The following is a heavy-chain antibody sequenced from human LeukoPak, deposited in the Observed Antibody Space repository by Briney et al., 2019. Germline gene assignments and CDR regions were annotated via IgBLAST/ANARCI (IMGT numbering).Heavy chain of an antibody. D-gene: IGHD4-17*01. CDR1: GFTFSSFA. Sequence: GGSLRLSCAASGFTFSSFAMSWVRQAPGKGLEWVSSLSGSGSGTNYADSVKGRFTISRDNSKNTLYLQMNSLKTEDTAVYYCTTGGTVTFDYWGQGTLVTVSS. V-gene: IGHV3-23*01. CDR2: LSGSGSGT. CDR3: TTGGTVTFDY. J-gene: IGHJ4*02.